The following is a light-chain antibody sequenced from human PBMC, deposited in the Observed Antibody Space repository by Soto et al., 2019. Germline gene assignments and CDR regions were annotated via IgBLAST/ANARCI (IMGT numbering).Light chain of an antibody. CDR2: GAS. V-gene: IGKV3-15*01. Sequence: EIVMTQSPATLSVSPGERATLSCRASQSVSSNLAWYQQKPGQAPRLLIYGASTRATGIPARFSGSGSGTEFTLTISSLQSEDFAVSYCQHYNNSPLTSVQVTRLGL. J-gene: IGKJ5*01. CDR3: QHYNNSPLT. CDR1: QSVSSN.